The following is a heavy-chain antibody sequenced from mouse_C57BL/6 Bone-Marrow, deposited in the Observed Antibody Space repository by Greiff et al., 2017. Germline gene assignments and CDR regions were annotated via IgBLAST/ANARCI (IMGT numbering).Heavy chain of an antibody. J-gene: IGHJ1*03. D-gene: IGHD1-1*01. CDR1: GFSLTSSG. CDR3: AKTDYYGPWYFDV. V-gene: IGHV2-5*01. CDR2: IWRGGST. Sequence: VQLQQSGPGLVQPSQSLSITCTVSGFSLTSSGVHWVRQSPGKGLEWLGVIWRGGSTDYNAAFMSRLSITKDNSKSQVFFKMNSLQADDTAIYYCAKTDYYGPWYFDVWGTGTTVTVSS.